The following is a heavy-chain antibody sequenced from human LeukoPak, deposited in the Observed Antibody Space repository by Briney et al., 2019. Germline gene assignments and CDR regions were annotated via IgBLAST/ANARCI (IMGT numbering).Heavy chain of an antibody. CDR1: GYTFTGYH. J-gene: IGHJ4*02. CDR3: ATLGDGFYYFDY. CDR2: INPNSGGT. V-gene: IGHV1-2*02. Sequence: ASVKVSCKASGYTFTGYHMHWVRQAPGQGLEWMGWINPNSGGTNYAQKFQGRVTMTRDTSISTAYMELSRLRSDDTAVYYCATLGDGFYYFDYWGQGTLVTVSS. D-gene: IGHD5-24*01.